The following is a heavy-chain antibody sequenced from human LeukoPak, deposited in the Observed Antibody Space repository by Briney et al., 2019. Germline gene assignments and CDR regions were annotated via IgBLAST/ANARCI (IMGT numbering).Heavy chain of an antibody. CDR3: ARVVECSSTSCYEYYFDY. J-gene: IGHJ4*02. Sequence: SETLSLTCTVSGGSISSGGYYWSWIRQPPGKGLEWIGYIYHSGSTYYNPSLKSRVTISVDRSKNQFSLKLSSVTAADTAVYYCARVVECSSTSCYEYYFDYWGQGTLVTVSS. CDR1: GGSISSGGYY. V-gene: IGHV4-30-2*01. CDR2: IYHSGST. D-gene: IGHD2-2*01.